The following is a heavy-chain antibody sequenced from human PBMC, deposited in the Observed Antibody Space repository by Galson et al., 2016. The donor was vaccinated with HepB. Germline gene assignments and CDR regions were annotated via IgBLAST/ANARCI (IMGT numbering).Heavy chain of an antibody. Sequence: SLRLSCAASGFTFSNFFMQWVRQAPGAGLEWVAAVSPNERYNGYEYYADSVRGRFTVSRDDSKNTVYLQMTSLRAEDTAVYHCVRESGSDHDPVNGGFDSWGQGTLVTVSS. J-gene: IGHJ4*02. CDR3: VRESGSDHDPVNGGFDS. D-gene: IGHD2-8*01. CDR1: GFTFSNFF. CDR2: VSPNERYNGYE. V-gene: IGHV3-33*01.